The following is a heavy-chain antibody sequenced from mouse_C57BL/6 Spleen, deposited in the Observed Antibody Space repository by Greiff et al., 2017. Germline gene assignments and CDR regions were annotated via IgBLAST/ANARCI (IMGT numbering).Heavy chain of an antibody. CDR3: ARYDYDDYYAMDY. CDR1: GYAFSSSW. Sequence: QVQLQQSGPELVKPGASVKISCKASGYAFSSSWMNWVKQRPGKGLEWIGRIYPGDGDTNYNGKFKGKATLTADKSSSTAYMQLSILTSEDSAVYFCARYDYDDYYAMDYWGQGTSVTVSS. CDR2: IYPGDGDT. J-gene: IGHJ4*01. D-gene: IGHD2-4*01. V-gene: IGHV1-82*01.